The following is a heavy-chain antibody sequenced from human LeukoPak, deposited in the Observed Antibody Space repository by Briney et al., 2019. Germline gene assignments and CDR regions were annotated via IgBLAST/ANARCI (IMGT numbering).Heavy chain of an antibody. J-gene: IGHJ4*02. CDR3: ARGTLDD. CDR2: ISPSNTI. Sequence: GGSLRLSCAASGYIFSSYSMNWVRQAPGKGLEWVSYISPSNTIYYADSVKGRFTISRDNAKNSLYLQMNSLRAEDTAVYYCARGTLDDWGQGTLVTVSS. CDR1: GYIFSSYS. V-gene: IGHV3-48*01.